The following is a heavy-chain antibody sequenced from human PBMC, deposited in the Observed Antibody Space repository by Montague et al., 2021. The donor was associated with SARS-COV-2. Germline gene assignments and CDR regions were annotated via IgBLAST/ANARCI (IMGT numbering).Heavy chain of an antibody. CDR1: GFTFSSYW. CDR3: ARGEYSGYDFPSGMDV. D-gene: IGHD5-12*01. V-gene: IGHV3-74*01. J-gene: IGHJ6*02. Sequence: SLRLSCPASGFTFSSYWMHWVRQAPGKGLVWVSRINSDGSNTSYADSVKGRFTISRDNAKNTLYLQMNSLRAEGTAVYYCARGEYSGYDFPSGMDVWGQGTTVTVSS. CDR2: INSDGSNT.